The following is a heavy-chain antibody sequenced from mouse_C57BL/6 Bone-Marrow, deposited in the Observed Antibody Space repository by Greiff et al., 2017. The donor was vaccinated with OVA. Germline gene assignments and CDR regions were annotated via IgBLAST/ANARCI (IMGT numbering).Heavy chain of an antibody. J-gene: IGHJ3*01. V-gene: IGHV1-54*01. CDR2: INPGSGGT. CDR1: GYAFTNYL. Sequence: VQLQQSGAELVRPGTSVKVSCKASGYAFTNYLIEWVKQRPGQGLEWIGVINPGSGGTNYNEKFKGKATLTADKSSSTAYMQLSSLTSEDSAVYFCARDGNYPAYWGQGTLVTVSA. CDR3: ARDGNYPAY. D-gene: IGHD2-1*01.